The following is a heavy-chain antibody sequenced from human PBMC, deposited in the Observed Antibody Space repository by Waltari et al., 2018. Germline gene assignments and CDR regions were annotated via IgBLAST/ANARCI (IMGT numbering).Heavy chain of an antibody. CDR2: IYHSGST. Sequence: QVQLQESGPGLVKPSETLSLTCAVSGYSISSGYYWGWIRQPPGKGLEWIGNIYHSGSTHYNPSLNGRVTISVDTSKNQFSLKLSSVTAADTAVYYCARRAAITAAGPTYYMDVWGKGTTVTVSS. CDR3: ARRAAITAAGPTYYMDV. D-gene: IGHD6-13*01. V-gene: IGHV4-38-2*01. J-gene: IGHJ6*03. CDR1: GYSISSGYY.